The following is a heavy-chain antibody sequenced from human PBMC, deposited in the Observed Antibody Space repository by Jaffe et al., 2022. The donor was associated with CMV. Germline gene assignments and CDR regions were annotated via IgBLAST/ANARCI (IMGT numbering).Heavy chain of an antibody. CDR2: IGSSGAGA. CDR3: VCSRASRDAFDI. CDR1: GFTFSSFE. D-gene: IGHD3-10*02. J-gene: IGHJ3*02. V-gene: IGHV3-48*03. Sequence: EVQLVESGGGLVQPGGSLRLSCAASGFTFSSFEMNWVRQAPGKGLEWVSYIGSSGAGARYADSVKGRFTISRDNAKNSLYLEMNSLGVEDTAVYYCVCSRASRDAFDIWGQGTMVTVSS.